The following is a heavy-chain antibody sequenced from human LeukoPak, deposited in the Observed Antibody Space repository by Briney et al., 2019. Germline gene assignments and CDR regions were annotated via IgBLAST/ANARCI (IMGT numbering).Heavy chain of an antibody. CDR3: ARDLRSSIAAAGRFNY. D-gene: IGHD6-13*01. V-gene: IGHV1-2*02. CDR1: GYTFTGYY. Sequence: ASVKVSCKASGYTFTGYYMHGVRQAPGQGLEWMGWINPNSGGTNYAQKFQGRVTMTRDTSISTAYMELSRLRSDDTAVYYCARDLRSSIAAAGRFNYWGQGTLVTVSS. J-gene: IGHJ4*02. CDR2: INPNSGGT.